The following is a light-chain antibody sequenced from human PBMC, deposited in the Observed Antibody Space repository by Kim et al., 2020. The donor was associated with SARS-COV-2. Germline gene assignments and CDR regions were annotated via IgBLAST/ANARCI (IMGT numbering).Light chain of an antibody. CDR2: KAS. Sequence: DIQMTQSPSTLSASVGDRVTITCRASQSISSWLAWYQQKQGKAPKLLIYKASSLESGVPSRFSGSGSGTEFTLTISSLQPDDFATYYCQQYNSYSTTFGQGTKVDIK. J-gene: IGKJ1*01. CDR3: QQYNSYSTT. V-gene: IGKV1-5*03. CDR1: QSISSW.